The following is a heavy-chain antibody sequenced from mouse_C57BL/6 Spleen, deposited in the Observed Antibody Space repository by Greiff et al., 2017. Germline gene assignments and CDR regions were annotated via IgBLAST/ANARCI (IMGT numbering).Heavy chain of an antibody. CDR2: IRSKSNNYAT. D-gene: IGHD1-1*01. J-gene: IGHJ2*01. V-gene: IGHV10-1*01. CDR1: GFSFNTYA. CDR3: VRDYYGSSYTYFDY. Sequence: ELQLVESGGGLVQPQGSLKLSCAASGFSFNTYAMNWVRQAPGKGLEWVARIRSKSNNYATYYADSVKDRFTISRDDSESMIYLQLYNLKTEDTAMYYCVRDYYGSSYTYFDYWGQGTTLTVSS.